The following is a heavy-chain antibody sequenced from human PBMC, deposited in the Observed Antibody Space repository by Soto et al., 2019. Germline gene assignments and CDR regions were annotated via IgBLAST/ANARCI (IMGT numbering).Heavy chain of an antibody. CDR1: GYSFHNSG. Sequence: VASVKVSCKTSGYSFHNSGISWVRQAPGQGLEWMGWISVFNGYAHSAQKFQGRVIMTADTFTSTAYMELRGLRSDDTAMYYCSKNGTTWFASWG. J-gene: IGHJ5*01. CDR3: SKNGTTWFAS. D-gene: IGHD1-1*01. V-gene: IGHV1-18*01. CDR2: ISVFNGYA.